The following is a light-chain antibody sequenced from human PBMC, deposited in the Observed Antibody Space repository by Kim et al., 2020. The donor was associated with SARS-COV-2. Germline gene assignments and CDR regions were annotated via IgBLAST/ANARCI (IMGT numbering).Light chain of an antibody. J-gene: IGKJ2*01. CDR1: QTIRSY. CDR2: ATS. CDR3: QQSYRTPRT. V-gene: IGKV1-39*01. Sequence: DIQMTQSPSSLSASLGDRVTITCRASQTIRSYLNWYQQKPGQAPKLLIYATSTLQSGVPSRFSGSGSGTDFTLTISSLQPEDFATYYCQQSYRTPRTFGQGTKLEI.